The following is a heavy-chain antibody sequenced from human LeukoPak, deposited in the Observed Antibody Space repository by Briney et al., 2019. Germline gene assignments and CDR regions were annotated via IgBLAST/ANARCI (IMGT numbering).Heavy chain of an antibody. Sequence: GGSLRLSCAASGFTVSSNYMGWVRQAPGRGLEWVSVIYSGGSTYYADSVKGRFTISRDNSKNTLYLQMNSLRAEDTAVYYCARDQRHDHYGMDVWGQGTTVTVSS. CDR1: GFTVSSNY. D-gene: IGHD6-25*01. CDR3: ARDQRHDHYGMDV. CDR2: IYSGGST. J-gene: IGHJ6*02. V-gene: IGHV3-66*01.